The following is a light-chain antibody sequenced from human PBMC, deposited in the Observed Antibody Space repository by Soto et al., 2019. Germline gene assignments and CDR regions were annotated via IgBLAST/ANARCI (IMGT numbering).Light chain of an antibody. CDR2: TAS. CDR1: QGMSDY. CDR3: QQTYTFPWT. J-gene: IGKJ1*01. V-gene: IGKV1-39*01. Sequence: DIRMTQSPSALSASVGDTVTITCRASQGMSDYFSWFQHKPGEAPKLLIYTASSLQGGVPLRFSGAGSRTDFSLTISGLQPEDSATYYCQQTYTFPWTFGQGARVDIK.